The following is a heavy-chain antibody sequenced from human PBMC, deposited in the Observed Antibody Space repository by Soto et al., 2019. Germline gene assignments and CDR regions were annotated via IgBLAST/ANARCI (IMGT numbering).Heavy chain of an antibody. V-gene: IGHV1-69*13. CDR3: ARLQYYYDSSGYRLSSGAFDI. J-gene: IGHJ3*02. D-gene: IGHD3-22*01. CDR2: IIPIFGTA. Sequence: ASVKVSCKASGGTFSSYAISWVRQAPGQGLEWMGGIIPIFGTANYAQKFQGRVTITADESTSTAYMELSSLRSEDTAVYYCARLQYYYDSSGYRLSSGAFDIWGQGTMVTVSS. CDR1: GGTFSSYA.